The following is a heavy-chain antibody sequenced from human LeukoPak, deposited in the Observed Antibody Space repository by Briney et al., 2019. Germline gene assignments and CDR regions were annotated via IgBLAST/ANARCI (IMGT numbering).Heavy chain of an antibody. CDR2: INHSGTT. CDR3: ARGGLAVACDI. V-gene: IGHV4-34*01. Sequence: PSETLSLTCAVYGGSFSGYYWSWIRQPPGKGLEWIGEINHSGTTNYNPSLRSRVTISLDTSKNQFSLKLSSVTAADMAAYLCARGGLAVACDIWGEGTMVTVSS. J-gene: IGHJ3*02. CDR1: GGSFSGYY. D-gene: IGHD3-22*01.